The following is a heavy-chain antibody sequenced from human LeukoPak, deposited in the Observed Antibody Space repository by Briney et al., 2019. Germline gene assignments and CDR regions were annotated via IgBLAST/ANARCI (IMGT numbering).Heavy chain of an antibody. V-gene: IGHV4-30-4*01. CDR3: ARGPGAYYNSPFDY. Sequence: PSETLSLTCTVSGGSISSGDYYWSWISQPPGKGLEWIGYIYYSGSTYYNPSLKSRVTISVDTSKNQFSLKLSSVTAADTAVYYCARGPGAYYNSPFDYWGQGTLVTVSS. J-gene: IGHJ4*02. D-gene: IGHD3-22*01. CDR1: GGSISSGDYY. CDR2: IYYSGST.